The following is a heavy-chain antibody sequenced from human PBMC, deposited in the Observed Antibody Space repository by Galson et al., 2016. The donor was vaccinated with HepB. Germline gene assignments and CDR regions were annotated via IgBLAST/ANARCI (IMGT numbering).Heavy chain of an antibody. D-gene: IGHD6-13*01. CDR1: GFRFTTYA. CDR3: ARGRAATPGTIDDWFDP. CDR2: ISGSGGST. J-gene: IGHJ5*02. V-gene: IGHV3-23*01. Sequence: SLRLSCAASGFRFTTYAFSWVRQAPGKGLEWVSGISGSGGSTYYADSVKGRFTISRDNSKNTLFLQMASLRAEDTAVYYGARGRAATPGTIDDWFDPWGQGTLVTVSS.